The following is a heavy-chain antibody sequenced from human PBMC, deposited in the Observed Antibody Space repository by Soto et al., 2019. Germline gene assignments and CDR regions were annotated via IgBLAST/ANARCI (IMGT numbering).Heavy chain of an antibody. CDR1: GFTFSSYA. J-gene: IGHJ6*03. CDR2: ISGSGGST. D-gene: IGHD2-2*01. V-gene: IGHV3-23*01. CDR3: AKDLGFVDGTSYYYMDV. Sequence: GGSLRLSCAASGFTFSSYAMSWVRQAPGKGLEWVSAISGSGGSTYYADSVKGRFTISRDNSKNTLYLQMNSLRAEDTAVYYCAKDLGFVDGTSYYYMDVWGKGTTVTVSS.